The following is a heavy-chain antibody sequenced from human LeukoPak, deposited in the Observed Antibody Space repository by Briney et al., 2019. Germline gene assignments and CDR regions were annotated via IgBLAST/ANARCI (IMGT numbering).Heavy chain of an antibody. J-gene: IGHJ5*02. Sequence: SETLSLTCTVSGGSISSRPYYWGWIRQPPGKGLEWIASIHHNWNTYYNPSLKSRVIVSLDKSKNQFSLILRSVTAADTAVYYCATDRGYYDTIGYTYNWFDPWGQGTLVTVSS. V-gene: IGHV4-39*07. CDR2: IHHNWNT. CDR3: ATDRGYYDTIGYTYNWFDP. CDR1: GGSISSRPYY. D-gene: IGHD3-22*01.